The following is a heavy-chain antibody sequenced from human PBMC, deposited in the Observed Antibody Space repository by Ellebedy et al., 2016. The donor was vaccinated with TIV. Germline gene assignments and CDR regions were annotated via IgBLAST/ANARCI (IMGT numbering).Heavy chain of an antibody. CDR1: GFTFRNYW. Sequence: GGSLRLSCAASGFTFRNYWMNWVRQAPGKGLEWVANIKQDGSEKYYVDSVKGRFTISRDNAKNSLYLQMNSLRAEDTAVYYCARERGDYRANSYFDYWGQGTLVTVSS. D-gene: IGHD4-23*01. CDR3: ARERGDYRANSYFDY. V-gene: IGHV3-7*03. CDR2: IKQDGSEK. J-gene: IGHJ4*01.